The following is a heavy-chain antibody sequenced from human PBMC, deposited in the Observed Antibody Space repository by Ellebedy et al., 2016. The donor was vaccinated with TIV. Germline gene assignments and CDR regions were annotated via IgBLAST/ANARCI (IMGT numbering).Heavy chain of an antibody. J-gene: IGHJ3*02. CDR1: GFTFSSYW. D-gene: IGHD3-3*01. CDR3: ARDSYTTEWGDAFDI. Sequence: GGSLRLSXAASGFTFSSYWMSWVRQAPGKGLEWVANIKQDGSEKYYVDSVKGRFTISRDNSKNTLYLQMNSLRAEDTAVYYCARDSYTTEWGDAFDIWGQGTMVTVSS. V-gene: IGHV3-7*01. CDR2: IKQDGSEK.